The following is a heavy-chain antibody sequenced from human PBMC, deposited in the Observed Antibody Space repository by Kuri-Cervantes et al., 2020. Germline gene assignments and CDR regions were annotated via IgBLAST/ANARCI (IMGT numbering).Heavy chain of an antibody. J-gene: IGHJ4*02. D-gene: IGHD2-15*01. Sequence: ASVKVSCKASGYTFTSYGISWVRQAPGQGLEWMGWISAYNGNTNYAQKLQGRVTMTTDTSTSTADMALRNLRSDDTAEYYCARDAFLPRQYCSGGSCYPPDYWGQGTLVTVSS. CDR1: GYTFTSYG. CDR2: ISAYNGNT. CDR3: ARDAFLPRQYCSGGSCYPPDY. V-gene: IGHV1-18*01.